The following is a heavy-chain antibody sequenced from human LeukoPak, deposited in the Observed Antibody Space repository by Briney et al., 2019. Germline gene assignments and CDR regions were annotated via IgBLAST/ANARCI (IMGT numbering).Heavy chain of an antibody. CDR3: AKGYDVVVTAILFDY. V-gene: IGHV3-23*01. CDR1: GFTFSSYA. J-gene: IGHJ4*02. CDR2: ISGSGGSR. D-gene: IGHD2-21*02. Sequence: GGPLRLSCAASGFTFSSYAMSWVRQAPGKGLEWVSVISGSGGSRNDADSVKGRFTISRDNSKNTLYLQMNSLRAEDTAVYYCAKGYDVVVTAILFDYWGQGTLVTVSS.